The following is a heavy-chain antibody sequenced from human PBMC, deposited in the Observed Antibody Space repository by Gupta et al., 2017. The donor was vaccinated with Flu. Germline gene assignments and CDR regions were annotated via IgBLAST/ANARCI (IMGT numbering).Heavy chain of an antibody. CDR2: ISGSGGST. V-gene: IGHV3-23*01. Sequence: RQAPGKGLEWVSAISGSGGSTYYADSVKGRFTISRDNSKNALYLQMNSLRAEDTAVYYCAKSNYDILTGLAGWGQGTLVTVSS. D-gene: IGHD3-9*01. J-gene: IGHJ4*02. CDR3: AKSNYDILTGLAG.